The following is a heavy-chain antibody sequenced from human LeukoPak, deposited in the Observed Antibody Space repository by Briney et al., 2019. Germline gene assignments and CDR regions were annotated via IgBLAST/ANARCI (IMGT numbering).Heavy chain of an antibody. D-gene: IGHD6-19*01. V-gene: IGHV3-21*01. CDR1: GFTFSSYA. J-gene: IGHJ4*02. CDR3: ARDPPPSVAVAAPALDY. Sequence: PGGSLRLSCAASGFTFSSYAMSWVRQAPGKGLEWVSSISSSSSYIYYADSVKGRFTISRDNAKNSLYLQMNSLRAEDTAVYYCARDPPPSVAVAAPALDYWGQGTLVTVSS. CDR2: ISSSSSYI.